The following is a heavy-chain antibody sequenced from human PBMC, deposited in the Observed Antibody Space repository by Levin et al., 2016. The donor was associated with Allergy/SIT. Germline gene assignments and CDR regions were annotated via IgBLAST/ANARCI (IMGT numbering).Heavy chain of an antibody. Sequence: WIRQPPGKGLEWVAVIWYDGSNKYYADSVKGRFTISRDNSKNTLYLQMNSLRAEDTAVYYCARDYYYDSSGYWGDAFDIWGQGTMVTVSS. D-gene: IGHD3-22*01. J-gene: IGHJ3*02. V-gene: IGHV3-33*01. CDR2: IWYDGSNK. CDR3: ARDYYYDSSGYWGDAFDI.